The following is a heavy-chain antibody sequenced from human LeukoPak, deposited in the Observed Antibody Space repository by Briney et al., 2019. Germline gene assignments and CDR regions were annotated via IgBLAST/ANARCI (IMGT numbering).Heavy chain of an antibody. Sequence: GGSLRLSCAASGFTFSSYAMSWVRQAPGKGLEWVSAISGSGGSTYYADSVKGRFTISRDNSKNTLYLQMNSLRAEDTAVYYCAKDDGVVVTAIKDVWGQGTTVTVSS. CDR1: GFTFSSYA. V-gene: IGHV3-23*01. D-gene: IGHD2-21*02. J-gene: IGHJ6*02. CDR2: ISGSGGST. CDR3: AKDDGVVVTAIKDV.